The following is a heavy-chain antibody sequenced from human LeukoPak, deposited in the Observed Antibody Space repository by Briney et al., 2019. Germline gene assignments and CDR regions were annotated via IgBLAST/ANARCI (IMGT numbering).Heavy chain of an antibody. CDR3: ARGRNVEMATTSPLGY. J-gene: IGHJ4*02. V-gene: IGHV3-11*04. CDR2: ISSSGSTI. D-gene: IGHD5-24*01. CDR1: GFTFSDYY. Sequence: GGSLRLCCAASGFTFSDYYMSWIRQAPGKGLEWVSYISSSGSTIYYADSVKGRFTISRDNAKNSLYLQMNSLRAENTAVYYCARGRNVEMATTSPLGYWGQGTLVTVSS.